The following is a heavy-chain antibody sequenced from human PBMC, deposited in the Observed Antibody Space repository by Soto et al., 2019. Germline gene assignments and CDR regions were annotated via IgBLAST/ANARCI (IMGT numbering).Heavy chain of an antibody. CDR1: GYTFTGYY. V-gene: IGHV1-2*04. D-gene: IGHD1-1*01. CDR2: INPNSGGT. CDR3: ARGNWDDSYYFYY. Sequence: ASVKVSCKASGYTFTGYYMHWVRQAPGQGLEWMGWINPNSGGTNYAQKFQGWVTMTRDTSISTAYMELSRLRSDDTAVYYCARGNWDDSYYFYYWGQGTLVTVSS. J-gene: IGHJ4*02.